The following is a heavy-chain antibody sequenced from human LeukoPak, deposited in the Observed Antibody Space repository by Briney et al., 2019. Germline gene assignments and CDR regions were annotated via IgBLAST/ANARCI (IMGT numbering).Heavy chain of an antibody. CDR2: IYYSGST. Sequence: SETLSLTCAVYGGSFSGYYWSWIRQPPGKGLEWIGYIYYSGSTNYNPSLKGRVTISVDTSKNQFSLKLSSVTAADTAVYYCARLGATEVDYWGQGTLVTVSS. CDR3: ARLGATEVDY. V-gene: IGHV4-59*01. D-gene: IGHD1-26*01. CDR1: GGSFSGYY. J-gene: IGHJ4*02.